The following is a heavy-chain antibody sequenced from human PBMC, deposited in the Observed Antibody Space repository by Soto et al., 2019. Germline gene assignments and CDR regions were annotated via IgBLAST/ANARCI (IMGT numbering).Heavy chain of an antibody. V-gene: IGHV4-61*01. J-gene: IGHJ5*02. Sequence: QVQLQESGPGLVKPSETLSLTCSVSGGSVSSGTYYWSWIRQPPGKGLEWIGCIHSTGSTSYSPSLKSRVTISADTSKNQFSLKMTSVTAADTSVYSCARDRVPGGSWGQGTLVTVSS. CDR1: GGSVSSGTYY. CDR2: IHSTGST. CDR3: ARDRVPGGS. D-gene: IGHD1-26*01.